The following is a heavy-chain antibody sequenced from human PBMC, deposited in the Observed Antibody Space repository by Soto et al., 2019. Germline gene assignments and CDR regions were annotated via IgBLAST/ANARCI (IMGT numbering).Heavy chain of an antibody. CDR1: GGSISSDY. V-gene: IGHV4-59*08. CDR3: ASLMYGSNAYFDS. J-gene: IGHJ4*02. CDR2: IYYGGST. Sequence: SETLSLTCTVSGGSISSDYWSWIRQPPGKGLEWIGYIYYGGSTHSNPSLKSRVIISLDTSKNQFSLKLSSVTAADTAVYYCASLMYGSNAYFDSWGQGALLTVSS. D-gene: IGHD4-17*01.